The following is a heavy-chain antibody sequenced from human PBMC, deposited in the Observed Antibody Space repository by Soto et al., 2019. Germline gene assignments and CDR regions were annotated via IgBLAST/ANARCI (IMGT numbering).Heavy chain of an antibody. CDR3: AGTRPTGTTWFIPSWFAP. CDR1: GYSFTSYW. Sequence: PGESLKISCKGSGYSFTSYWIGWVRQMPGKGLEWMGIIYPGDSDTRYSPSFQGQVTISADKSISTAYLQWSSLKASDTAMCYCAGTRPTGTTWFIPSWFAPWGQGTLVTVSS. D-gene: IGHD1-7*01. J-gene: IGHJ5*02. CDR2: IYPGDSDT. V-gene: IGHV5-51*01.